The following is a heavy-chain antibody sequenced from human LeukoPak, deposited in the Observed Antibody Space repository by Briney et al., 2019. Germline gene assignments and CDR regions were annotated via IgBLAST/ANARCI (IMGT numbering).Heavy chain of an antibody. CDR1: GFTFSTSA. CDR3: VGVRWFGGSNWFDP. CDR2: IISIGVTT. J-gene: IGHJ5*02. D-gene: IGHD3-10*01. V-gene: IGHV3-64D*09. Sequence: GGSLRLSCSASGFTFSTSAMHWVRQAPGKGLEYFSAIISIGVTTNYADSVKGRFTISRDNSKNTVHLQMSSLTAEDTAVYYCVGVRWFGGSNWFDPWGQGTLVTVSS.